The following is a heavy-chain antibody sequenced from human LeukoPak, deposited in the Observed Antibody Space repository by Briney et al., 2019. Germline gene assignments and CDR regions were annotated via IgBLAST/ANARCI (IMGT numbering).Heavy chain of an antibody. CDR2: IYDSGIT. D-gene: IGHD2-15*01. CDR1: GDSVTSGY. V-gene: IGHV4-4*09. J-gene: IGHJ1*01. Sequence: KPSETLSLTCTVSGDSVTSGYWSWIRQPPGKGLEWIGYIYDSGITDYNPSLKSRLTISVDTSNNQFSLNLSSVTAADTAVYYCAGRGHRYSRDWGQGILVTVSP. CDR3: AGRGHRYSRD.